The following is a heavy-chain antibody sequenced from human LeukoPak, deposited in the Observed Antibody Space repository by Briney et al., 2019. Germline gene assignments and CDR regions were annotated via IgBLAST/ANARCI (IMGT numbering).Heavy chain of an antibody. J-gene: IGHJ4*02. D-gene: IGHD3-22*01. Sequence: PGGSLRLSCAASGFTFSSYAMSWVRQAPGKGLEWVSATSGSGGSTYYADSVKGRFTISRDNSKNTLYLQMNSLRAEDTAVYYCAKGSSSGYLYFDYWGQGTLVTVSS. CDR3: AKGSSSGYLYFDY. CDR1: GFTFSSYA. CDR2: TSGSGGST. V-gene: IGHV3-23*01.